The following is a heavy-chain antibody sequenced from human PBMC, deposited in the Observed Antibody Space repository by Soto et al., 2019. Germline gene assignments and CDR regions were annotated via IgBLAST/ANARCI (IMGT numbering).Heavy chain of an antibody. CDR3: ARHRGSTIFGVAIHFDY. D-gene: IGHD3-3*01. CDR2: ISYDGSKQ. V-gene: IGHV3-30-3*01. J-gene: IGHJ4*02. CDR1: AFTFSSYA. Sequence: QVQLVESGGGVVQPGTSLRLSCAASAFTFSSYAMHWVRQAPGKGLEWVAVISYDGSKQYYAESVKGRFTTSRDNSKNTLDLQMNNLRGDDTGVYYCARHRGSTIFGVAIHFDYWGQGTLVTVSS.